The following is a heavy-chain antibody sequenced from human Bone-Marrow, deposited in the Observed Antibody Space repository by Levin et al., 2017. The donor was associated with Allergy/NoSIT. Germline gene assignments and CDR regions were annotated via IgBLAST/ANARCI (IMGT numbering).Heavy chain of an antibody. CDR1: GFTFGDYA. Sequence: GGSLRLSCTASGFTFGDYAMSWFRQAPGKGLEWVGFIRSKAYGGTTEYAASVKGRFTISRDDSKSLAYLQMNSLKTEDTAVYYCTRESEPPARVVVPAARGGDAFDIWGQGTMVTVSS. J-gene: IGHJ3*02. CDR2: IRSKAYGGTT. CDR3: TRESEPPARVVVPAARGGDAFDI. D-gene: IGHD2-2*01. V-gene: IGHV3-49*03.